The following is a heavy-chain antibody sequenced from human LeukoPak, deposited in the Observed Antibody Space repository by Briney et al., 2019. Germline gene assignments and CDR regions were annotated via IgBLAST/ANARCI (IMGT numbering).Heavy chain of an antibody. J-gene: IGHJ6*03. D-gene: IGHD2-2*01. CDR1: GFIFSSYT. CDR2: ITNTGVGT. CDR3: AKPSPYCRTTSCSATDFYNMDF. Sequence: GGSLRLSCAASGFIFSSYTMSWVRQAPGKGLEWVSSITNTGVGTYYADSVKGRFTVSRDNSKNTLLLPLNSLRAEDTAVYYCAKPSPYCRTTSCSATDFYNMDFWGQGTTVIVSS. V-gene: IGHV3-23*01.